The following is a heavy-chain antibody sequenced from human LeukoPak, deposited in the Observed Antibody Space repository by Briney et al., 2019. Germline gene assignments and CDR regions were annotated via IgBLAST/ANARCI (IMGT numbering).Heavy chain of an antibody. V-gene: IGHV4-59*08. CDR2: IFYGGGT. CDR3: ARRSGYSSSEDY. D-gene: IGHD3-22*01. Sequence: SETLSLTCTVSGGSISSYYWSWIRQPPGKGLEWIGYIFYGGGTNYNPSLKSRVTISVDTSKNQFSLKLTSVTAADTAVYYCARRSGYSSSEDYWGQGTPVTVSS. CDR1: GGSISSYY. J-gene: IGHJ4*02.